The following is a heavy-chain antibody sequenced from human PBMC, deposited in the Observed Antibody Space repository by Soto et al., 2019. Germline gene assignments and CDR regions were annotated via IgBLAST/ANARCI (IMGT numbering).Heavy chain of an antibody. CDR1: GFTFSSYG. D-gene: IGHD3-22*01. CDR2: ISYDGSNK. Sequence: VQLVESGGGVVQPGRSLRLSCAASGFTFSSYGMHWVRQAPGKGLEWVAVISYDGSNKYYADSVKGRFTISRDNSKNTLYLQMNSLRAEDTAVYYCAKDYYDSSGYYYGGGDAFDIWGQGTMVTVSS. V-gene: IGHV3-30*18. J-gene: IGHJ3*02. CDR3: AKDYYDSSGYYYGGGDAFDI.